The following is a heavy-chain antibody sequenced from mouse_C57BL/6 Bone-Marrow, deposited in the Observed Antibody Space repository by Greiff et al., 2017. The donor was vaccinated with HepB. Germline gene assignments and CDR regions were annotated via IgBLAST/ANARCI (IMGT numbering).Heavy chain of an antibody. D-gene: IGHD1-1*01. J-gene: IGHJ1*03. Sequence: QVQLQQPGAELVRPGPSVKLSCKASGYTFTSYWMHWVKQRPGQGLEWIGVIDPSDSYTNYNQKFKGKATLTVDTSSSTAYMQLSSLTSEDSAVYYCARASSHWYFDVWGTGTTVTVSS. CDR3: ARASSHWYFDV. CDR1: GYTFTSYW. CDR2: IDPSDSYT. V-gene: IGHV1-59*01.